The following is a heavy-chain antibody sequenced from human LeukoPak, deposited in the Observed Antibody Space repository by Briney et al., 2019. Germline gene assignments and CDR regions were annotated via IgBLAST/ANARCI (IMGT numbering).Heavy chain of an antibody. Sequence: ASETLSLTCTVSGDSVSSGDYYWSWIRQPPGKGLEWIGFMSNSGHTDSTPSLKSRVTISLDTSKNQFSLKLNSVTAADTAVYYCARVSAAGTGPDSWDQGTLVTVSS. V-gene: IGHV4-61*08. CDR2: MSNSGHT. CDR1: GDSVSSGDYY. J-gene: IGHJ4*02. D-gene: IGHD6-13*01. CDR3: ARVSAAGTGPDS.